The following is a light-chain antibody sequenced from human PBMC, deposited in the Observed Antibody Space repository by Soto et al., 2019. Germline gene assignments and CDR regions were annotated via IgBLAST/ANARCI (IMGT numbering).Light chain of an antibody. J-gene: IGKJ4*01. V-gene: IGKV1-27*01. CDR1: QSISNW. CDR2: TSS. CDR3: QKHNAAPLT. Sequence: DIQMTQSPSTLPASVGDRVTITCRASQSISNWLAWYQQKPGKVPKLLIYTSSTLQSGVPSRFSGSGSGTDFTLTISNLQPEDVATYYCQKHNAAPLTFGGGTKVDIK.